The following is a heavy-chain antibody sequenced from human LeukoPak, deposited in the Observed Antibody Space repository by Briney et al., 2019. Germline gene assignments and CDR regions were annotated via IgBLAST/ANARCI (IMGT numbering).Heavy chain of an antibody. CDR2: INHSGST. CDR1: GGSFSGYY. V-gene: IGHV4-34*01. D-gene: IGHD3-22*01. J-gene: IGHJ4*02. CDR3: AREGYYDSSGYSRGFDY. Sequence: SETLSLTCAVYGGSFSGYYWSWIRQPPGKGLEWIGEINHSGSTNYNPSLKSRVTISVDTSKNQFSLKLSSVTAADTAVYYCAREGYYDSSGYSRGFDYWGQGTLVTVSS.